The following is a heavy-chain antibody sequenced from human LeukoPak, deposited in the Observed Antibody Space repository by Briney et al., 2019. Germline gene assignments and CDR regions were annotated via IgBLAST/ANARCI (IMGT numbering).Heavy chain of an antibody. V-gene: IGHV4-34*01. CDR3: ARGRTYYYDTSGYYPSIYYGMDV. J-gene: IGHJ6*02. Sequence: SETLSLTCAVSGGSFSGYYWYWLRQPPGKGLEWIGEINHGESTNYNPSLKSRATLSVDTSKNQFSLKLTSVTAADTAVYYCARGRTYYYDTSGYYPSIYYGMDVWGQGTTVIVSS. CDR1: GGSFSGYY. D-gene: IGHD3-22*01. CDR2: INHGEST.